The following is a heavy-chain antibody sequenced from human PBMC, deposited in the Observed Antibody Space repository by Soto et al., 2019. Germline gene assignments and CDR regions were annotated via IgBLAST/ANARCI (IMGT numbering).Heavy chain of an antibody. CDR2: ISYDGNVA. J-gene: IGHJ4*02. V-gene: IGHV3-30*18. CDR1: GFTFSSYG. Sequence: QVQRVESGGGVVQPGRSLRLSCAASGFTFSSYGMHWVRQAPGKGLEWVTVISYDGNVAYYADSVKGRFTISRDNSKNTLYLQMNSLRTEDTAMYYCAKEGPITNWYFDYWGQGTLVTVSS. D-gene: IGHD1-1*01. CDR3: AKEGPITNWYFDY.